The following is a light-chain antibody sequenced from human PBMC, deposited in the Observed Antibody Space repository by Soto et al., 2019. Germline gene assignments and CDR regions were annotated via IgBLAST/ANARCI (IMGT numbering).Light chain of an antibody. CDR2: ATS. J-gene: IGKJ1*01. CDR3: QQYYSNFWT. Sequence: AIRMTQSPSSFSASTGDRVTITCRASQDISTYLAWYQQKPGKAPKLLIFATSTLQSGIPSRFSGSGSGTVFTLTICCLQSEDFASYCCQQYYSNFWTFGQGTKVEIK. V-gene: IGKV1-8*01. CDR1: QDISTY.